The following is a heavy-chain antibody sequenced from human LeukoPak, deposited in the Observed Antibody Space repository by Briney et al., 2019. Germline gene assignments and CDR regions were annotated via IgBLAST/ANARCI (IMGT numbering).Heavy chain of an antibody. CDR1: GFTFSSYS. Sequence: PGGSLRLSCAASGFTFSSYSMNWLRPAPRKRLEWVSYITSSSSTIYYADSVNSRITISRDNANNAHYQQMNLPTADNTAFYYGASGYSSGWPIAYCGQGTLVTVYS. J-gene: IGHJ4*02. CDR2: ITSSSSTI. D-gene: IGHD6-19*01. CDR3: ASGYSSGWPIAY. V-gene: IGHV3-48*01.